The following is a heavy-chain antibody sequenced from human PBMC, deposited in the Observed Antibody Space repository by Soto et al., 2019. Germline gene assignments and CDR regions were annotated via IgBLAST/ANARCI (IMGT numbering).Heavy chain of an antibody. J-gene: IGHJ4*02. CDR3: VRGDNWNDEASDY. D-gene: IGHD1-1*01. CDR2: IWSDGNNR. V-gene: IGHV3-33*01. Sequence: QVQLVESGGGVVQPGRSLRLSCAASGFMFSNHGMHWVRQAPGKGLEWVAVIWSDGNNRYYADSVKGRFTISRDNSKNAVYLQMTSRRAEDTAVYYGVRGDNWNDEASDYWGQGTLVTVST. CDR1: GFMFSNHG.